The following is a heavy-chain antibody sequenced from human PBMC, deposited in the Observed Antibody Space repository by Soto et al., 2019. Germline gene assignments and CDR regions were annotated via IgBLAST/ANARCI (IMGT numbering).Heavy chain of an antibody. CDR2: ISFHGRDK. CDR1: RFVLSGYG. J-gene: IGHJ6*02. V-gene: IGHV3-30*04. CDR3: ARAYCSPTSCYNHGGPQYISCYGMDV. Sequence: ILSCADSRFVLSGYGFHWLRQAPFKDLECVAFISFHGRDKSYADSVRGRVTISRDNSSNTVFLQMDSLRVEDTATYFCARAYCSPTSCYNHGGPQYISCYGMDVWGQGTPVTVSS. D-gene: IGHD2-2*02.